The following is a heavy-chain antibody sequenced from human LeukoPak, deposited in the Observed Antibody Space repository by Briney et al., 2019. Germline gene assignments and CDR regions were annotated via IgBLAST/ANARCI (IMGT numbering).Heavy chain of an antibody. V-gene: IGHV4-30-4*08. D-gene: IGHD3-3*01. CDR1: GGSISSGDYY. CDR2: IYYSGST. Sequence: SETLSLTCTVSGGSISSGDYYWSWIRQPPGKGLEWIGYIYYSGSTYCNPSLKSRVTISVDTSKNQFSLKPSSVPAADPAAYYCARVRSGYTNPPYYYYYMDVWGKGTTVTVSS. CDR3: ARVRSGYTNPPYYYYYMDV. J-gene: IGHJ6*03.